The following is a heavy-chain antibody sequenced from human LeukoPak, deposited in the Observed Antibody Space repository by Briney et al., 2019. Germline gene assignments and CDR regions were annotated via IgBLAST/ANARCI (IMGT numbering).Heavy chain of an antibody. CDR1: GFTVSSNY. Sequence: PGGSLRLPCAASGFTVSSNYMSWVRQAPGKGLEWVSVIYSGGSTYYADSVKGRFTISRDNSKNTLYLQMNSLRAEDTAVYYCAREHCGGDCFHTDGMDVWGQGTTVTVSS. D-gene: IGHD2-21*02. J-gene: IGHJ6*02. CDR3: AREHCGGDCFHTDGMDV. V-gene: IGHV3-66*01. CDR2: IYSGGST.